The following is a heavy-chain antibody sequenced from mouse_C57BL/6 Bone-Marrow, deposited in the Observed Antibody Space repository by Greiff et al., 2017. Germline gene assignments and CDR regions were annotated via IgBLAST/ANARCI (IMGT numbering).Heavy chain of an antibody. Sequence: EVQRVESGGGLVKPGGSLKLSCAASGFTFSDYGMHWVRQAPEKGLEWVAYISSGSSTIYYADTVKGRFTISRDNAKNTLFLQMTSLRSEDTAMYYCATGSSPYYYAMDYWGQGTSVTVSS. CDR1: GFTFSDYG. CDR3: ATGSSPYYYAMDY. V-gene: IGHV5-17*01. D-gene: IGHD1-1*01. CDR2: ISSGSSTI. J-gene: IGHJ4*01.